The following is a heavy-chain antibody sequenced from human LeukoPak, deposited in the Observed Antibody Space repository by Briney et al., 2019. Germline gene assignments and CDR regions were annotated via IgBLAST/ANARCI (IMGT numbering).Heavy chain of an antibody. CDR1: GGSFSGYY. J-gene: IGHJ4*02. CDR2: INHSGST. V-gene: IGHV4-34*01. Sequence: SETLSLTCAVYGGSFSGYYWSWIRQPPGKGLEWIGEINHSGSTNYNPSLKSRVTISVDTSKSQFSLKLSSVTAADTAVYYCARGAVQGYFDYWGQGTLVTVSS. CDR3: ARGAVQGYFDY.